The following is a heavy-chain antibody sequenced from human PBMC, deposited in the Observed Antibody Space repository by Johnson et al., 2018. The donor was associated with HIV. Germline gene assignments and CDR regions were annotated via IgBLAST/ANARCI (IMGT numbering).Heavy chain of an antibody. V-gene: IGHV3-33*06. CDR2: IWYDGSNK. J-gene: IGHJ3*01. CDR3: AKDIYSVSKIRGLIAPALENHGMDV. CDR1: GFTFSNFG. D-gene: IGHD3-10*01. Sequence: QVQLVESGGGVVQPGRSLRLSCAASGFTFSNFGMHWVRQAPGKGLEWVAVIWYDGSNKYYADSVKGRFTISRDHSKNTLFLHMSDLRPEDTAVYYCAKDIYSVSKIRGLIAPALENHGMDVWGQGTMVTVS.